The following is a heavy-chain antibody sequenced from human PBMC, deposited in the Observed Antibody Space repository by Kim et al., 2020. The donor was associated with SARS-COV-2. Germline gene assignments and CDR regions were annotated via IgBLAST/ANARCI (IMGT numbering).Heavy chain of an antibody. D-gene: IGHD2-15*01. CDR3: ARDQDTIAGV. V-gene: IGHV1-2*02. CDR2: GT. J-gene: IGHJ6*02. Sequence: GTNYAQKCQGRVTMTRDTSISTAYMELSRLRSDDTAVYYCARDQDTIAGVWGQGTTVTVSS.